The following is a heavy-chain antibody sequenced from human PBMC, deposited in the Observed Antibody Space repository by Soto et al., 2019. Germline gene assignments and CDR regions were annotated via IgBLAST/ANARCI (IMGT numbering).Heavy chain of an antibody. CDR3: ARVRRDIVVVPAAIFDY. D-gene: IGHD2-2*01. J-gene: IGHJ4*02. CDR2: IYSGGST. Sequence: PGGSLRLSCAASGFTVSSNYMSWVRQAPGKGLEWVSVIYSGGSTYYADSVKGRFTISRHNAKNTLYLQMNSLRAEDTAVYYCARVRRDIVVVPAAIFDYWGQGTLVTVSS. CDR1: GFTVSSNY. V-gene: IGHV3-53*04.